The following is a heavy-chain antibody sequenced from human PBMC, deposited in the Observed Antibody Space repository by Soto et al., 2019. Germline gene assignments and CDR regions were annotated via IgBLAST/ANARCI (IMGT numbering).Heavy chain of an antibody. V-gene: IGHV3-30-3*01. Sequence: GGSLRLSCAASGFTFSSYAMHWVRQAPGKGLEWVAVISYDGSNKYYADSVRGRFTISRDNSKNTLYLQMNSLRAEDTAVYYCASLNSGSYSPYDAFDIWGQGTMVTVSS. J-gene: IGHJ3*02. CDR2: ISYDGSNK. CDR1: GFTFSSYA. CDR3: ASLNSGSYSPYDAFDI. D-gene: IGHD1-26*01.